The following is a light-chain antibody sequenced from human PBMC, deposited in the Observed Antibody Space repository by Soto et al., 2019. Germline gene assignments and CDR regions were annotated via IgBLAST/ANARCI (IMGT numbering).Light chain of an antibody. CDR3: QQYDDSPF. Sequence: EIVLTQSPGTLSLSPGERATLSCRASQPVTSTYLAWYQQKPGQAPRLLIYGSPSRATGIPDRFSGSGSGTDFTLTISRLEPEDFTVYYCQQYDDSPFFGQGTKVDIK. CDR2: GSP. J-gene: IGKJ2*01. V-gene: IGKV3-20*01. CDR1: QPVTSTY.